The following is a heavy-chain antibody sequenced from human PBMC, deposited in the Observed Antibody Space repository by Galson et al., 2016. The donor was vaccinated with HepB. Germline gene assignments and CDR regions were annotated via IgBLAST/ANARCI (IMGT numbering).Heavy chain of an antibody. Sequence: SETLSLTCNVSGGPINNYYWSWIRQPAGKGLEWIGYIYSSGSTSYNPSLKSRVTMSLDTSKNQISLKLSSVTAADTAVYYCTRDFTLSSWFLGEFDPWGQGTLVTVSS. J-gene: IGHJ5*02. CDR1: GGPINNYY. V-gene: IGHV4-4*07. CDR3: TRDFTLSSWFLGEFDP. D-gene: IGHD3-22*01. CDR2: IYSSGST.